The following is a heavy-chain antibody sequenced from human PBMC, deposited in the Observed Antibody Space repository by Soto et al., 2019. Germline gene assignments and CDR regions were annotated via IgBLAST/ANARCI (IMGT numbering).Heavy chain of an antibody. CDR2: ISGSGGST. J-gene: IGHJ4*02. Sequence: PGGSLRLSCAASGFTFSNYWMHWVRQAPGKGLVWVSAISGSGGSTYYADSVKGRFTISRDNSKNTLYLQMNSLRAEDTAVYYCAYSSTPFEYWGQGTLVNVSS. CDR1: GFTFSNYW. D-gene: IGHD6-13*01. CDR3: AYSSTPFEY. V-gene: IGHV3-23*01.